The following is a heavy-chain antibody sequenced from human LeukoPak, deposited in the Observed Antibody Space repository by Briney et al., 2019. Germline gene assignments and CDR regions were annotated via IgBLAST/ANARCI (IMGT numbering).Heavy chain of an antibody. CDR3: AREAYCGGDCYSGFDY. V-gene: IGHV4-4*07. CDR2: FYTSGST. D-gene: IGHD2-21*02. CDR1: GGSIRSYY. J-gene: IGHJ4*02. Sequence: SETLSLTCSVSGGSIRSYYWSWIRQPAGKGLEWIGRFYTSGSTNYNPSLKSRVTISVDTSKNQFSLKLSSVTAADTAVYYCAREAYCGGDCYSGFDYWGQGTLVTVSS.